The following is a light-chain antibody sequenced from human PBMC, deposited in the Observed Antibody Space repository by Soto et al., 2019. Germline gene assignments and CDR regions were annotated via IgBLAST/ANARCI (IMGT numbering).Light chain of an antibody. Sequence: QSALTQPRSVSGSPGQSVTISCTGTSSDVGGYNYVSWYQQHPGKAPKFIIYDVNKRPSGVPDRFSGSKSGTTASLTISGLQADDEADYYCCSYAGSYTKLFGGGTKLTVL. V-gene: IGLV2-11*01. CDR1: SSDVGGYNY. J-gene: IGLJ2*01. CDR3: CSYAGSYTKL. CDR2: DVN.